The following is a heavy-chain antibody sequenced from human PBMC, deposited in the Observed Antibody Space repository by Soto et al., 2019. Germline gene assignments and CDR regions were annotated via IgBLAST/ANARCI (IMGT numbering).Heavy chain of an antibody. CDR2: INPSGGST. J-gene: IGHJ6*02. CDR3: ARVLGGAAAGQYYYDGIDV. Sequence: ASVKVSCKASGYTFTSYYMHWVRQAPGQRLEWMGIINPSGGSTSYAQKFQGRVTMTSDTPTSTVYMELSSLRSEDTAVYYCARVLGGAAAGQYYYDGIDVWGQGTTVTVSS. D-gene: IGHD6-13*01. V-gene: IGHV1-46*01. CDR1: GYTFTSYY.